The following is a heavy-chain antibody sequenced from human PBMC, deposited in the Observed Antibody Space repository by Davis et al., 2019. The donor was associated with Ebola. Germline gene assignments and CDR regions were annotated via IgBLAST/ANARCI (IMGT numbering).Heavy chain of an antibody. Sequence: SETLSLTCTVSGGSISSSSYYWGWIRQPPGKGLEWIGSIYYSGSTYYNPSLKSRVTISVDTSKNQFSLKLSSVTAADTAVYYCARDYYYYGMDVWGQGTTVTVSS. CDR3: ARDYYYYGMDV. J-gene: IGHJ6*02. CDR1: GGSISSSSYY. CDR2: IYYSGST. V-gene: IGHV4-39*02.